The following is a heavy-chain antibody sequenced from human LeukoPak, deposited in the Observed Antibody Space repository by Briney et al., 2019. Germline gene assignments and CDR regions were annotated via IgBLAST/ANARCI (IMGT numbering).Heavy chain of an antibody. D-gene: IGHD4-23*01. CDR1: GLTFSDSA. V-gene: IGHV3-73*01. Sequence: GGSLKLSCATSGLTFSDSALHWVRQASGKGLEWVGRIRSKPNNYATAYASSVKGRFTISRDDSKNTAYLQMNGLKTDDTAVYFCTRVPDYAGDFDYWGQGTLVTVSS. J-gene: IGHJ4*02. CDR2: IRSKPNNYAT. CDR3: TRVPDYAGDFDY.